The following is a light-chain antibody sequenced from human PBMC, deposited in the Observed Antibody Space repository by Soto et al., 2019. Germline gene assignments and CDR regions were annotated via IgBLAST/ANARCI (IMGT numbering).Light chain of an antibody. J-gene: IGKJ2*01. CDR2: DAS. V-gene: IGKV1-5*01. CDR1: QSISSW. Sequence: DIQMTQSPSTLSASVGDRVTITCRASQSISSWLAWYQQKPGKAPELLIYDASSLESGVPSRFSGSGSGTEFTLTISSLRPDDFATYYCQQYNSFSFTFGQGTKLEIK. CDR3: QQYNSFSFT.